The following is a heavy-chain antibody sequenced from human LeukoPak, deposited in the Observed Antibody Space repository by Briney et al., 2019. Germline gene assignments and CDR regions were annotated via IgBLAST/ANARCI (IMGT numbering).Heavy chain of an antibody. CDR2: IKQDGSEK. CDR1: GFTFSDTW. V-gene: IGHV3-7*01. J-gene: IGHJ3*02. D-gene: IGHD3-22*01. Sequence: GGSLRLSCAASGFTFSDTWMHWVRQAPGKGLEWVANIKQDGSEKYYVDSVKGRFTISRDNAKNSLYLQMNSLRAEDTAMYYCARVSSGYSFGDAFDIWGQRTMVTVSS. CDR3: ARVSSGYSFGDAFDI.